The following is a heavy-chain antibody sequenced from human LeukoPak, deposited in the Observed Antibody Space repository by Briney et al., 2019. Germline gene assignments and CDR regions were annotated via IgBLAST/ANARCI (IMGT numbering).Heavy chain of an antibody. Sequence: SETLSLTCAVYGGSFSGYYWSWIRQPPGKGLEWIGEINHSGSTNYNPSLKSRVMLSVDTSKNQFSLKLRSVTGADTAVYYCARLFGKAAGDAFDSWGQGTMVTVSS. CDR2: INHSGST. CDR1: GGSFSGYY. V-gene: IGHV4-34*01. D-gene: IGHD6-13*01. CDR3: ARLFGKAAGDAFDS. J-gene: IGHJ3*02.